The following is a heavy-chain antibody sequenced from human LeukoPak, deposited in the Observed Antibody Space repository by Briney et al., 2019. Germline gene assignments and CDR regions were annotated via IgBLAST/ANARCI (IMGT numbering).Heavy chain of an antibody. CDR3: AKDRLVPGSVLDY. Sequence: GGPLRLSCAASGFTPSDYGMHWVRQAPGKGLEGAAVIREDGSDKYYADSVRGRFTISRDTSKNTLYLQMNSLRVEDTAVYYCAKDRLVPGSVLDYWGQGTLVTVSS. CDR1: GFTPSDYG. D-gene: IGHD6-19*01. V-gene: IGHV3-30*02. CDR2: IREDGSDK. J-gene: IGHJ4*02.